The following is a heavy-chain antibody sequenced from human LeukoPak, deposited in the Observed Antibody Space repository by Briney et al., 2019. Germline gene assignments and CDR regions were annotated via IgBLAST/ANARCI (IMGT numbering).Heavy chain of an antibody. CDR2: INHSGST. CDR3: AKDSSAWLRFFDY. D-gene: IGHD6-19*01. CDR1: GGSFSGYY. V-gene: IGHV4-34*01. Sequence: SETLSLTCAVYGGSFSGYYWSWIRQPPGKGLEWIGEINHSGSTNYNPSLKSRVTISVVTSKNQFSLKLSSVTAADTAVYYCAKDSSAWLRFFDYWGQGTLVTVSS. J-gene: IGHJ4*02.